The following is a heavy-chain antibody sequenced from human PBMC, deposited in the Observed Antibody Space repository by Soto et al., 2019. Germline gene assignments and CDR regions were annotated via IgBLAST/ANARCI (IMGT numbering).Heavy chain of an antibody. Sequence: PGGSLRLSCAASGVTFSGSWMHWVRQAPGKGLVWVSRINGDGSGTSYADFVKGRFTISRDDAKNTLFLQMDGLRAEDTAVYYCARGIFGSGTANDYRGQGTLVTVSS. J-gene: IGHJ4*02. CDR2: INGDGSGT. V-gene: IGHV3-74*01. CDR3: ARGIFGSGTANDY. CDR1: GVTFSGSW. D-gene: IGHD3-10*01.